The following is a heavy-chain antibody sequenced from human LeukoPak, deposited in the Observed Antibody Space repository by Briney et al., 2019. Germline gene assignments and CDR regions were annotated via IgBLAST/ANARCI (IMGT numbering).Heavy chain of an antibody. CDR1: GGSISSGGYY. CDR3: ARAGGFYSPFGY. J-gene: IGHJ4*02. D-gene: IGHD2-21*01. V-gene: IGHV4-31*03. CDR2: IYYSGST. Sequence: SSQTLSLTCTVSGGSISSGGYYWSWIRQHPGKGLEWIGYIYYSGSTYYNPSLKSRVTISVDTSKNQFSLKLSSVTAADTAVYYCARAGGFYSPFGYWGQGTLVTVSS.